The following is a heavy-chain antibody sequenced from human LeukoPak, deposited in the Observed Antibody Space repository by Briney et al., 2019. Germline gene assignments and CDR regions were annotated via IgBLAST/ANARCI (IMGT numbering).Heavy chain of an antibody. CDR3: ARDYYYDSSGYYRSYYYYGMDV. CDR2: IIPIFGTA. V-gene: IGHV1-69*13. J-gene: IGHJ6*02. CDR1: GGTFSSYA. D-gene: IGHD3-22*01. Sequence: ASVKVPCKASGGTFSSYAISWVRQAPGQGLEWMGGIIPIFGTANYAQKFQGRVTITADESTSTAYMELSSLRSEDTAVYYCARDYYYDSSGYYRSYYYYGMDVWGQGTTVTVSS.